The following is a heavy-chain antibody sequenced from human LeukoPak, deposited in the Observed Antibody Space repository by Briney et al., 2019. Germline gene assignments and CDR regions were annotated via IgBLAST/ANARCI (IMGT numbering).Heavy chain of an antibody. Sequence: SETLSLTCTVSGGSISSNYWSWIRQPAGKGLEWIGRIYSSGSANYNPSLKSRVTMSVDTSKNQFSLMLSSVIAADTAVYYCARSIAARREFDYWGQGTLVTVSS. D-gene: IGHD6-6*01. CDR3: ARSIAARREFDY. CDR2: IYSSGSA. CDR1: GGSISSNY. J-gene: IGHJ4*02. V-gene: IGHV4-4*07.